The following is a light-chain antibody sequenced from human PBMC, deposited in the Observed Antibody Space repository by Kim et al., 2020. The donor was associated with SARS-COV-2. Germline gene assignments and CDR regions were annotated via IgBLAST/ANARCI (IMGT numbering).Light chain of an antibody. CDR1: KLGDKY. Sequence: SYELTQPPSVSVSPGQTASITCSGSKLGDKYAYWYQKKPGQSPILVIYQHTKRPSGISKRFSGSSFGNTATLTISRAQTMDEADYYCQAWDSSTAVFGGGTQLTVL. CDR2: QHT. J-gene: IGLJ3*02. V-gene: IGLV3-1*01. CDR3: QAWDSSTAV.